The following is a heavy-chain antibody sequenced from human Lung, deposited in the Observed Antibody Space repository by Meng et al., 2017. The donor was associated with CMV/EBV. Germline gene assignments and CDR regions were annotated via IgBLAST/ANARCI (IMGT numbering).Heavy chain of an antibody. J-gene: IGHJ4*02. CDR1: RFTFSDYN. CDR2: ISSSSSTI. V-gene: IGHV3-11*04. D-gene: IGHD2-8*01. Sequence: SCAASRFTFSDYNMSWIRQAPGKGLEWVSYISSSSSTIHYADSVKGRFTISRDNAKNALYLQINSLRSEDTAAYYCARGGYCTNDVCYTGDHYLDDWXQGTXVTVSS. CDR3: ARGGYCTNDVCYTGDHYLDD.